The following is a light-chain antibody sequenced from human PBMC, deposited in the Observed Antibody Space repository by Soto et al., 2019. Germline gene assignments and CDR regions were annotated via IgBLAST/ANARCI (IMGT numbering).Light chain of an antibody. CDR1: TGAVTRGYY. CDR2: SIS. CDR3: LLYYGDTRSWV. J-gene: IGLJ3*02. V-gene: IGLV7-43*01. Sequence: QAVVTQEPSLTVSPGGTVTLTCASSTGAVTRGYYPNWFQQKPGQAPRALIYSISNKHSWTPARFSGSLLGGKAALTLSGAQPEDEAEYYCLLYYGDTRSWVFGGGTQLTVL.